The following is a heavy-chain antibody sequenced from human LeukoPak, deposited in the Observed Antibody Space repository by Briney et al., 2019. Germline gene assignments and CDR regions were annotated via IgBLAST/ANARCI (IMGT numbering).Heavy chain of an antibody. CDR1: GYSISSGYY. CDR2: IYHSGST. Sequence: PSETLSLTCTVSGYSISSGYYWGWIRQHPGKGLEWIGSIYHSGSTYYNPSLKSRVTISVDTSKNQFSLRLSSVTAADTAVYYCARVLAYYYYYMDVWGKGTTVTVSS. J-gene: IGHJ6*03. CDR3: ARVLAYYYYYMDV. V-gene: IGHV4-38-2*02. D-gene: IGHD1-26*01.